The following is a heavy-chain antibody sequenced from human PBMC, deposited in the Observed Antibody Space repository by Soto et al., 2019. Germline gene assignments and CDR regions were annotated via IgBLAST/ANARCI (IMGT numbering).Heavy chain of an antibody. Sequence: QTLSLPSAISGDSLSSNSAAWNLIRQSPSRGLEWLGRTYYRSKWYNDYAVSVRSRITINPDTSKNQFSLQLNSVTPEDTAVYYCARGRSWPRGDWFDPWGQGTLVTVSS. CDR2: TYYRSKWYN. J-gene: IGHJ5*02. CDR1: GDSLSSNSAA. D-gene: IGHD3-10*01. CDR3: ARGRSWPRGDWFDP. V-gene: IGHV6-1*01.